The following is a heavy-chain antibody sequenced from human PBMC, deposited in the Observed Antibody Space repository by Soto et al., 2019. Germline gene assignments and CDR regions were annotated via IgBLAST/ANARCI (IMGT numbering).Heavy chain of an antibody. V-gene: IGHV1-18*04. CDR1: GYTFTSYG. Sequence: ASVKVSCKASGYTFTSYGISWVRQAPGQGLEWMGWISAYNGNTNYAQKLQGRVTMTTDTSTSTAYMELRSLRSDDTAVYYCARDGQRGYYYATSGFLADSFDLWRQGPLATVPS. D-gene: IGHD3-22*01. J-gene: IGHJ5*02. CDR3: ARDGQRGYYYATSGFLADSFDL. CDR2: ISAYNGNT.